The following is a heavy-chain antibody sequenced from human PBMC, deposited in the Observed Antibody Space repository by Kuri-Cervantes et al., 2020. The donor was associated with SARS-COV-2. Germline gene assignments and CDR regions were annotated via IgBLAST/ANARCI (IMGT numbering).Heavy chain of an antibody. CDR3: AKDRPHAVIVVVPAAISSYFDY. V-gene: IGHV3-30-3*01. CDR1: GFTFSSYA. Sequence: GESLKISCAASGFTFSSYAMHWVRQAPGKGLEWVAVISYDGSNKYYADSVKGRFTISRDNSKNTLYLRMNSLRAEDTAVYYCAKDRPHAVIVVVPAAISSYFDYWGQGTLVTVSS. D-gene: IGHD2-2*01. J-gene: IGHJ4*02. CDR2: ISYDGSNK.